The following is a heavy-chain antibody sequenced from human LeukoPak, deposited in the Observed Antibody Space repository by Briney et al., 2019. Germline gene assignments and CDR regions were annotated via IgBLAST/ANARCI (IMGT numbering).Heavy chain of an antibody. J-gene: IGHJ4*02. CDR1: GCSISSYY. CDR3: ASSGYSSGGTIDY. Sequence: SETLSLTCTVSGCSISSYYWSWIRQPAGKGLEWIGRIYTSGSTNYNPSLKSRVTISVDTSKDQFSLKLSSVTAADTAVYYCASSGYSSGGTIDYWGQGTLVTVSS. V-gene: IGHV4-4*07. D-gene: IGHD6-19*01. CDR2: IYTSGST.